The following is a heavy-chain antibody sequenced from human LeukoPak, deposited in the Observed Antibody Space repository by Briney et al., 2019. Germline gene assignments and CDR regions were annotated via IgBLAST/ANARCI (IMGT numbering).Heavy chain of an antibody. J-gene: IGHJ6*02. V-gene: IGHV5-51*01. Sequence: KPGESLKISCTASGYSFSKYWIGWVRQTPGKGLEWMGFIYSDESLIRYSPSFEGQVTISADNSISTAYLQWSSLKASDTAIYYCGGYGLSGNGFLSYFYYGMDFWGQGTAVTVSS. CDR3: GGYGLSGNGFLSYFYYGMDF. CDR2: IYSDESLI. CDR1: GYSFSKYW. D-gene: IGHD2-15*01.